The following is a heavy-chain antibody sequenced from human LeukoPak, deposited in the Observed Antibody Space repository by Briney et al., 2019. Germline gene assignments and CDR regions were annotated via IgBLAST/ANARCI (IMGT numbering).Heavy chain of an antibody. Sequence: GGTLRLSCAASEFTFSTYAMTWVRRAPGKGLEWVSAISGSGSHTYYADSVKGRFTISRDNAKNSLYLQMNSLRAEDAAVYYCARGVDCSGGSCYYYYYYMDVWGKGTTVTISS. CDR2: ISGSGSHT. V-gene: IGHV3-21*01. J-gene: IGHJ6*03. D-gene: IGHD2-15*01. CDR3: ARGVDCSGGSCYYYYYYMDV. CDR1: EFTFSTYA.